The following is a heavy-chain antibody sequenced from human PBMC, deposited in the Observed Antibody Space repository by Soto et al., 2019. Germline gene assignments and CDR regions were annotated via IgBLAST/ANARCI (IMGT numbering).Heavy chain of an antibody. Sequence: PSETLSLTCTVSGGSVSSGSYYWSWIRQPPGKGLEWIGYIYYSGSTNYNPSLKSRVTISVDTSKNQFSLKLSSVTAADTAVYYCARGYDFWSGYYSYYYGMDVWGQGTTVTVSS. CDR2: IYYSGST. D-gene: IGHD3-3*01. J-gene: IGHJ6*02. CDR3: ARGYDFWSGYYSYYYGMDV. CDR1: GGSVSSGSYY. V-gene: IGHV4-61*01.